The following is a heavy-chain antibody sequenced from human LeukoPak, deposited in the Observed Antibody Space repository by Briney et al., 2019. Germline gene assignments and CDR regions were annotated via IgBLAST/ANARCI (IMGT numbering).Heavy chain of an antibody. J-gene: IGHJ4*02. CDR1: GFTFSSYA. CDR2: ISYDGSNK. V-gene: IGHV3-30-3*01. CDR3: ASSMVRGVIFFDY. D-gene: IGHD3-10*01. Sequence: GGSLRPSCAASGFTFSSYAMHWVRQAPGKGLEWVAVISYDGSNKYYADSVKGRFTISRDNSKNTLYLQMNSLRAEDTAVYYCASSMVRGVIFFDYWGQGTLVTVSS.